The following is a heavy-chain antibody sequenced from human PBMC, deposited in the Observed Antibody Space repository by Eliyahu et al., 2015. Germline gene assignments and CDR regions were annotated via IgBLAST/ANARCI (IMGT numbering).Heavy chain of an antibody. J-gene: IGHJ2*01. CDR3: ARHRGLGELLFGNWYFDP. Sequence: VQLVQSGAEVKKPGESLKXSCKGSXXXFTSYWTAGVRQMPGKGLEWMGIIYPDDSDTRYSPSFQGQVTISADKSISTAYLQWSSLKASDTAMYYCARHRGLGELLFGNWYFDPWGRGTLVTVSS. CDR1: XXXFTSYW. V-gene: IGHV5-51*01. CDR2: IYPDDSDT. D-gene: IGHD3-16*02.